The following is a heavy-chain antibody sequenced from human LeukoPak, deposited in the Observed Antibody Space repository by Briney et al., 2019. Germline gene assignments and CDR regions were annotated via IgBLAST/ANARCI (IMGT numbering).Heavy chain of an antibody. CDR2: IYYSGST. CDR3: ARDVSSSWYSWFDP. V-gene: IGHV4-31*11. D-gene: IGHD6-13*01. Sequence: SETLSLTCAVYGGSFSGYYWSWIRQHPGKGLEWIGYIYYSGSTYYNPSLKSRVTISVDTSKNQFSLKLSSVTAADTAVYYCARDVSSSWYSWFDPWGQGTLVTVSS. CDR1: GGSFSGYY. J-gene: IGHJ5*02.